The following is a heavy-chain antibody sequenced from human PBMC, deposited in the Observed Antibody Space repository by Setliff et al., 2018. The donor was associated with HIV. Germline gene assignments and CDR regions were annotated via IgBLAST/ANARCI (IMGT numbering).Heavy chain of an antibody. CDR1: GYKFTSYY. CDR2: INPSDGIP. Sequence: GASVKVSCKASGYKFTSYYIHWVRQAPGEGLEWVAMINPSDGIPSYAQKFQDRVVVTRDTSRSIVYMELSSLLSEDTAVYFCTRAFPPMIPAAFDIWGLGTLVTVSS. V-gene: IGHV1-46*01. D-gene: IGHD3-16*01. J-gene: IGHJ3*02. CDR3: TRAFPPMIPAAFDI.